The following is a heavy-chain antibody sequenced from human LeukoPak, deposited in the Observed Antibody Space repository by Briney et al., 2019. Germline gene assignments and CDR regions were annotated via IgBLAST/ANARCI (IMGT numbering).Heavy chain of an antibody. CDR2: ISETSDYI. D-gene: IGHD1-7*01. CDR1: GFAFSSYS. J-gene: IGHJ4*02. Sequence: GGSLRLSCAASGFAFSSYSMNWVRQAPGKGLEWVSSISETSDYIYSADSVKGRFTTSRDNVENSLYLQMNSLRVEDTAVYYCAKDERNWNYNLASQTYDWGQGTVVTVSS. V-gene: IGHV3-21*06. CDR3: AKDERNWNYNLASQTYD.